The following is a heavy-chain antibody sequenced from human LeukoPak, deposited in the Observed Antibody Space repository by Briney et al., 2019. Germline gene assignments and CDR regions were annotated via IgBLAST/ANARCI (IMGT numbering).Heavy chain of an antibody. CDR3: ARGGGSDSSPRINAFVI. V-gene: IGHV4-38-2*02. CDR1: GYSISSGYY. Sequence: SETLSLTCTVSGYSISSGYYWGWIRQPPGKGLEWIGSIYHSGSTYYNPSLKSRVTISLDTSKNQFSLRLNSVTAADTAVYYCARGGGSDSSPRINAFVIWGQGTMVTVSS. CDR2: IYHSGST. J-gene: IGHJ3*02. D-gene: IGHD3-22*01.